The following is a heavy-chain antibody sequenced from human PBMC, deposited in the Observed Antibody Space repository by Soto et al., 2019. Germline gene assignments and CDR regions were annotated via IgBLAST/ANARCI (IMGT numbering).Heavy chain of an antibody. CDR2: IYYSGST. V-gene: IGHV4-39*01. Sequence: SETLSLTCTVSGGSISSSSYYWGWIRQPPGKGLEWIGSIYYSGSTYYNPSLKSRVTISVDTSKNQFSLKLSSVTAADTAVYYCAGICVRDGYNLKSYYFDYWGQGTLVTVSS. D-gene: IGHD5-12*01. CDR3: AGICVRDGYNLKSYYFDY. CDR1: GGSISSSSYY. J-gene: IGHJ4*02.